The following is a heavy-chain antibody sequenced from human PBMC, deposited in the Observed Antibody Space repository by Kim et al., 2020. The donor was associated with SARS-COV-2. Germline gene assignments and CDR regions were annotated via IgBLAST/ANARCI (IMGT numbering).Heavy chain of an antibody. CDR2: ISSSGYST. J-gene: IGHJ4*02. Sequence: GGSLRLTCAASGFTFSSYAMSGVRQAPGKGLEWVSAISSSGYSTYYADSVKGRFTISRDNSKNTLYLQMISLRADDTAVYYCAKTYSSTWYVVDDYWGQGTLVTVSS. CDR1: GFTFSSYA. CDR3: AKTYSSTWYVVDDY. V-gene: IGHV3-23*01. D-gene: IGHD6-13*01.